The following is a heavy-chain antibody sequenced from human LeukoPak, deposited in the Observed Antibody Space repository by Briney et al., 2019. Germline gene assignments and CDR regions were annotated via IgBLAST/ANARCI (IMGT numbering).Heavy chain of an antibody. Sequence: SETLSVTCTVSGGTISSYYWRWIRQPPGRGLEWIGCIYHSGSTNYNPSLKSRVTISVDTSKNQFSLKLSSVTAADTAVYYCARLRCSSTSCYARFAVFDIWGQGTMVTVSS. D-gene: IGHD2-2*01. J-gene: IGHJ3*02. CDR2: IYHSGST. V-gene: IGHV4-59*08. CDR3: ARLRCSSTSCYARFAVFDI. CDR1: GGTISSYY.